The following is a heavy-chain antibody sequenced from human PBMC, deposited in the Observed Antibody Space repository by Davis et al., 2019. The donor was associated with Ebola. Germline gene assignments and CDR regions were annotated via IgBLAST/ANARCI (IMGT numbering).Heavy chain of an antibody. D-gene: IGHD3-16*01. CDR3: TTEPAPALYDYIWGSYLIDY. V-gene: IGHV3-7*03. Sequence: GESLKISCAASGFTFSSYWMSWVRQAPGKGLEWVANIKQDGSEKYYVDSVKGRFTISRDNAKNSLYLQMNSLKTEDTAVYYCTTEPAPALYDYIWGSYLIDYWGQGTLVTVSS. CDR1: GFTFSSYW. CDR2: IKQDGSEK. J-gene: IGHJ4*02.